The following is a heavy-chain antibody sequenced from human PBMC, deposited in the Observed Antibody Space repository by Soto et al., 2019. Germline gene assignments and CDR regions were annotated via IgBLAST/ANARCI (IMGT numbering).Heavy chain of an antibody. CDR3: ARTYDGSGPNSGGYGFDI. D-gene: IGHD3-22*01. CDR2: IYYSGST. J-gene: IGHJ3*02. Sequence: SETLSLTCTVSGASINNYYLSWVRQPPGKRLEWIAYIYYSGSTNYNPSLKSRVTISVDTSKNQFSLKLTSVTAADTAVYYCARTYDGSGPNSGGYGFDIWGQGTMVTVPS. CDR1: GASINNYY. V-gene: IGHV4-59*01.